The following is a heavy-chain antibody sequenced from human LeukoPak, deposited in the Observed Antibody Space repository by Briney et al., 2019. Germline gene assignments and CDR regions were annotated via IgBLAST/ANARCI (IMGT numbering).Heavy chain of an antibody. D-gene: IGHD3-3*01. V-gene: IGHV1-69*13. J-gene: IGHJ4*02. CDR1: GGTFSSYA. CDR3: ARGLRYDFWSGYRAYYFDY. CDR2: IIPIFGTA. Sequence: SVKVSCKASGGTFSSYAISWVRQAPGQGLEWMGGIIPIFGTANYAQKFQGRVTITADESTSTAYMELSSLRSEDTAVYYCARGLRYDFWSGYRAYYFDYWGQGTLVTVSS.